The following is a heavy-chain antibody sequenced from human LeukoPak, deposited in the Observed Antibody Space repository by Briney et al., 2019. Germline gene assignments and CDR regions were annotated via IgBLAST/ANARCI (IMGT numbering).Heavy chain of an antibody. CDR1: GFTFSSYA. CDR2: ISYDGSNK. D-gene: IGHD5-18*01. CDR3: ARASMVNLDY. J-gene: IGHJ4*02. Sequence: GRSLRLSCAASGFTFSSYAMHWVRQAPGKGLEWVAVISYDGSNKYYADSVKGRFTISRDNSKNTLYLQMNSLRAEDTAVYYCARASMVNLDYWGQGTLVTVS. V-gene: IGHV3-30*04.